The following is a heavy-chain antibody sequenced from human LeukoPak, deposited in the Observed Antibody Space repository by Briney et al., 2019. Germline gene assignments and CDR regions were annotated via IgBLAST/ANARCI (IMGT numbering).Heavy chain of an antibody. D-gene: IGHD3-16*01. J-gene: IGHJ5*02. CDR2: IYTSGST. CDR3: ARDRGLPFDP. V-gene: IGHV4-4*07. Sequence: SETLSLTCAVYGGSFSGYYWSWIRQPPGKGLEWIGRIYTSGSTNYNPSLKSRVTMSVDTSKNQFSLKLSSVTAADTAVYYCARDRGLPFDPWGQGTLVTVSS. CDR1: GGSFSGYY.